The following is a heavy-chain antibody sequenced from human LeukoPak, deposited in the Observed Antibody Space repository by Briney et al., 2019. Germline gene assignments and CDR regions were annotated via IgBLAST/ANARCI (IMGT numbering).Heavy chain of an antibody. CDR3: ARDRVAAAPRKSSLDV. J-gene: IGHJ6*04. Sequence: GGSLRLSCAASGFTFSSYAMSWVRQAPGKGLEWVSSISSSSRYIYYADSVKGRFTISRDNAKNSLYLQMSGQRAEDTAVYYCARDRVAAAPRKSSLDVWGKGTTVTVSS. CDR1: GFTFSSYA. CDR2: ISSSSRYI. D-gene: IGHD6-13*01. V-gene: IGHV3-21*01.